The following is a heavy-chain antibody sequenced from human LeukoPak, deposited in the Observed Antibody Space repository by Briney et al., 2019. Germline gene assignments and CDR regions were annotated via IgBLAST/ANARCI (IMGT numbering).Heavy chain of an antibody. D-gene: IGHD3-22*01. CDR3: ARGVTGYYYDSSGSYFDY. V-gene: IGHV3-74*01. J-gene: IGHJ4*02. CDR2: INSDGSST. CDR1: GFTFSNYA. Sequence: PGGSLRLSCAASGFTFSNYAMSWVRRAPGKGLAWVSRINSDGSSTSYADSVKGRFTISRDNAKNTLYLQMNSLRAEDTAVYYCARGVTGYYYDSSGSYFDYWGQGTLVTVSS.